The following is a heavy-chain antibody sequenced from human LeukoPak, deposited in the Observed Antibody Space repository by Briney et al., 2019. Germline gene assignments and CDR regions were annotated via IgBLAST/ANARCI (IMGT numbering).Heavy chain of an antibody. D-gene: IGHD2-15*01. CDR2: IYYGGST. CDR1: GGSISSSSYY. V-gene: IGHV4-39*01. CDR3: ARLPCSGGSCSWFDP. J-gene: IGHJ5*02. Sequence: PPETLSLTCTVSGGSISSSSYYWGWIRQPPGTGLEWIGSIYYGGSTYHNPSLKSRVTISVDTSKNQFSLKLSSVTAADTAVYYCARLPCSGGSCSWFDPWGQGTLVTVSS.